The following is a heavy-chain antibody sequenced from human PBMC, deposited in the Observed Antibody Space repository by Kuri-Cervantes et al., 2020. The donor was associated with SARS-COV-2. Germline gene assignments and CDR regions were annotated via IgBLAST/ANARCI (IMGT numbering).Heavy chain of an antibody. CDR3: ANDYDSSGYYRSFDY. D-gene: IGHD3-22*01. CDR1: GFTFSSYE. Sequence: GGSLRLSCAASGFTFSSYEMNWVRQAPGKGLEWVSAISGSGGSTYYADSVKGRFTISRDNSKNTLYLQMNSLRAEDTAVYYCANDYDSSGYYRSFDYWGQGTLVVASS. CDR2: ISGSGGST. V-gene: IGHV3-23*01. J-gene: IGHJ4*02.